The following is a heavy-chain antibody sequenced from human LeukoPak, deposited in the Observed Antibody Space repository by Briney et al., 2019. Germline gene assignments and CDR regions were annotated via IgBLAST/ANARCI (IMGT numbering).Heavy chain of an antibody. V-gene: IGHV4-4*07. Sequence: PSETLSLTCTVSGGSISSYYWSWIRQPAGKGLEWIGRIYTSGSTNYNPSLKSRVTMSVDTSKNQLSLKLSSVTAEDAAVYYCAKDDIVVVVAASFPDYWGQGTLVTVSS. D-gene: IGHD2-15*01. CDR2: IYTSGST. J-gene: IGHJ4*02. CDR1: GGSISSYY. CDR3: AKDDIVVVVAASFPDY.